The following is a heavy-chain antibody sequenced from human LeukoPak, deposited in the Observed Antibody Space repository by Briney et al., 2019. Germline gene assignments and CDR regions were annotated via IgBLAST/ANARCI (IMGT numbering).Heavy chain of an antibody. Sequence: ASVKVSFKASGYTFTNYGISWVRQAPGLGREWMGWTSYNGNTNYAQKFQDRVTMTTHTSTTTAYMELRSLESDDTAVYYCASHSGSGWQALGYWGQGPLVTASS. V-gene: IGHV1-18*04. CDR2: TSYNGNT. CDR3: ASHSGSGWQALGY. D-gene: IGHD6-19*01. CDR1: GYTFTNYG. J-gene: IGHJ1*01.